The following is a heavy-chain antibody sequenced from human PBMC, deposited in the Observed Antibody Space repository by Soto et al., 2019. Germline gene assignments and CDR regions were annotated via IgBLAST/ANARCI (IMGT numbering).Heavy chain of an antibody. V-gene: IGHV3-23*01. Sequence: LRLSDAASGLTFNTYAMSWVRQAPGKGLGWVSAISSTVGSAYYADSVKGRVTIARDNSKNTLYLQMNSLRAEDTAVYSCAKDLIIAADGHAGPYYGMDVWGQGTTVTVS. CDR3: AKDLIIAADGHAGPYYGMDV. CDR1: GLTFNTYA. CDR2: ISSTVGSA. D-gene: IGHD6-13*01. J-gene: IGHJ6*02.